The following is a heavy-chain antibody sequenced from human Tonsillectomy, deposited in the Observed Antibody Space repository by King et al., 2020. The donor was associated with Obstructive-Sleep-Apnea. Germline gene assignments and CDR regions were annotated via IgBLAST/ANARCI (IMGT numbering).Heavy chain of an antibody. D-gene: IGHD7-27*01. CDR3: ARVKSPGAFDI. Sequence: PLQESGPGLVKPSETLSLTCTVSGGSISSYYWSWIRQPPGKGLEWTGYIYYSGSTSDYNPSLKSRVTLSVDMSKNQFSLKLSSVTAADTAVYYCARVKSPGAFDIWGQGTMVTVSS. CDR2: IYYSGSTS. CDR1: GGSISSYY. J-gene: IGHJ3*02. V-gene: IGHV4-59*01.